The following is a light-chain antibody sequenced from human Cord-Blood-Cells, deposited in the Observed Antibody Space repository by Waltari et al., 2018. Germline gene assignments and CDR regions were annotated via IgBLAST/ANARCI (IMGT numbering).Light chain of an antibody. Sequence: SYVLTQPPSVSVAPGKTARITCGGNNIGSKSVHWYQQKPGQAPVLVIYYDSDRPSGIPERFSGSNSGNTATVTISRVEAGDEADYYCQVCDMRSDHDVVFGGGTKLSVL. J-gene: IGLJ2*01. V-gene: IGLV3-21*04. CDR2: YDS. CDR1: NIGSKS. CDR3: QVCDMRSDHDVV.